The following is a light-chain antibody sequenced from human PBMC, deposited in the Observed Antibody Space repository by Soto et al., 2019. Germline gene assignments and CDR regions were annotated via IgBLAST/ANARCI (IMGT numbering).Light chain of an antibody. J-gene: IGKJ4*01. CDR2: RTS. Sequence: EIVMTQSPATLSVSPGERATLSRRASQSISSNLAWYQQKPGQAPGLLMFRTSSRATGFPARFSGSGSGTEFNLTISSLQSEDFGVYYCQQYNNWPRATFGGGTKVEIK. CDR1: QSISSN. CDR3: QQYNNWPRAT. V-gene: IGKV3-15*01.